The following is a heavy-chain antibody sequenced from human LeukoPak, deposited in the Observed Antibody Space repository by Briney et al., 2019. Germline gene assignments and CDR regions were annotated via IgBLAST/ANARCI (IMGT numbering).Heavy chain of an antibody. D-gene: IGHD2-2*01. V-gene: IGHV3-20*04. CDR2: INWNGGNT. J-gene: IGHJ4*02. Sequence: GGSLRLSCAASGFTFDDYDMSWVRQAPGKGLEWVSGINWNGGNTGYADSVKGRFTISRDNAKNSLYLKMNSLRAEDTALYYCARRGDDHCSSISCYNFDYWGQGTLVTVSS. CDR1: GFTFDDYD. CDR3: ARRGDDHCSSISCYNFDY.